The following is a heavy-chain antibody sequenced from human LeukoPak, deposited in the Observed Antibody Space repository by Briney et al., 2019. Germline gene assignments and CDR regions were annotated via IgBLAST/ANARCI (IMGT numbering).Heavy chain of an antibody. CDR3: ARFPITVVRGVPRWFDP. J-gene: IGHJ5*02. V-gene: IGHV1-8*01. CDR1: RYTFSSYD. Sequence: GASVKVSCKASRYTFSSYDINWVREAAGQGLEWMGWMNPNTGRTGFAQKFQGRLTMARDTSISTAYMELSSLRSDDTAVYYCARFPITVVRGVPRWFDPWGQGTLVTVSS. D-gene: IGHD3-10*01. CDR2: MNPNTGRT.